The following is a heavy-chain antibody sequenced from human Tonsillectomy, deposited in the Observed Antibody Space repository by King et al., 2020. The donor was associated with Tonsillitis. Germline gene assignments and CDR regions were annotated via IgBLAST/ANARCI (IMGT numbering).Heavy chain of an antibody. Sequence: VQLVESGGGVVQPGRSLRLSCVASGFTFSTYGLHWVRQAPGKGLEWLSFISYDGSDNNYGDSVKGRFAISRDNSKNTLFLQMSSLRAEDTAVYYCAKFGVNDGFDIWGQGTMVTVSS. CDR2: ISYDGSDN. CDR1: GFTFSTYG. D-gene: IGHD4-23*01. V-gene: IGHV3-30*18. J-gene: IGHJ3*02. CDR3: AKFGVNDGFDI.